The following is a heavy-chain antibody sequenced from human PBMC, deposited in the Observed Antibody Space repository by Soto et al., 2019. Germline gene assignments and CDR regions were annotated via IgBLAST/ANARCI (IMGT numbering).Heavy chain of an antibody. CDR1: GVDFRGSY. J-gene: IGHJ5*02. CDR3: AGFKEGNIIGLRWRDP. D-gene: IGHD4-4*01. CDR2: ISDSGRTI. Sequence: GGSLRLSCVASGVDFRGSYMNWIRQAPGKGLEWISYISDSGRTIHYADSVKGRFVISRDNSKDSLYLQMNDLRADGTAVYYCAGFKEGNIIGLRWRDPWGKGNRVTVSS. V-gene: IGHV3-11*01.